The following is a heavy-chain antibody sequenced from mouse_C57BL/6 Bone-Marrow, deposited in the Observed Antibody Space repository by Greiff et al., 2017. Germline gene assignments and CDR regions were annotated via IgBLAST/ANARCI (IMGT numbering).Heavy chain of an antibody. D-gene: IGHD2-14*01. CDR3: AMSLFYRAMDY. Sequence: VQLKESGPGLVAPSQSLSITCTVSGLSLTSYGVDWVRQSPGQGLEWLGVIWGVGSPNYNSALKSRLSISKDNSKSQVFLKINILQTDDTAMYYWAMSLFYRAMDYWGQGTSVTVSS. J-gene: IGHJ4*01. V-gene: IGHV2-6*01. CDR2: IWGVGSP. CDR1: GLSLTSYG.